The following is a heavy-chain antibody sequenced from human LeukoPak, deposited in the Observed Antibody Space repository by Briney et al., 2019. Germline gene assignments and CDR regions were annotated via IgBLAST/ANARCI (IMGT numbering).Heavy chain of an antibody. V-gene: IGHV3-21*01. CDR2: ISSSSSYI. CDR1: GFTFSTYS. J-gene: IGHJ5*02. CDR3: ARDQLGSSWYGGRAFDP. Sequence: GGSLRLSCAASGFTFSTYSMNWVRQAPGKGLEWVSSISSSSSYIYYADSVKGRFTISRDNAKNSLYLQMNSLRAEDTAVYYCARDQLGSSWYGGRAFDPWGQGTLVTVSS. D-gene: IGHD6-13*01.